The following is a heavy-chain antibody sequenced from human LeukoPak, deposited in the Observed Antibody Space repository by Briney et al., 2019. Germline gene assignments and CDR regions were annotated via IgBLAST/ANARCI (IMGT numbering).Heavy chain of an antibody. CDR2: IYHSGST. CDR1: GVSISSGGYS. D-gene: IGHD2-15*01. Sequence: SETLSLTCAVSGVSISSGGYSWSWLRQPPGKGLEWIGYIYHSGSTHYNPSLKSRVTISVDRTKNQFSLKLSSVTAADTAVYYCARAMAATQSFDYWGQGTLLTVSS. V-gene: IGHV4-30-2*01. CDR3: ARAMAATQSFDY. J-gene: IGHJ4*02.